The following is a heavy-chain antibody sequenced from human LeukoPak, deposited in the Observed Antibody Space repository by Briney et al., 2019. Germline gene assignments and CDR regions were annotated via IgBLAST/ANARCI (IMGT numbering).Heavy chain of an antibody. D-gene: IGHD5-24*01. CDR1: GYSFTSYW. V-gene: IGHV5-51*01. CDR2: IYPGDSDT. Sequence: GESLKISCKGSGYSFTSYWIGWVRQMPGKGLEWMGIIYPGDSDTRYSPSFHGQVTISADKSISTAYLQWSSLKASDTAMYYCARSRLTIDYYYYYMDVWGKGTTVTVSS. CDR3: ARSRLTIDYYYYYMDV. J-gene: IGHJ6*03.